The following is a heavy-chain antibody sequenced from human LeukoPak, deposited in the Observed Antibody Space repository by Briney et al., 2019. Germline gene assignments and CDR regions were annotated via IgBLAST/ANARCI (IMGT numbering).Heavy chain of an antibody. J-gene: IGHJ6*02. D-gene: IGHD3-3*01. CDR3: ARGTHPLRFLEWLLEDYGMDV. Sequence: GASVKVSCKASGYTFTSYGISWVRQATGQGLEWMGWMNPNSGNTGYAQKFQGRVTMTRNTSISTAYMELSSLRSEDTAVYYCARGTHPLRFLEWLLEDYGMDVWGQGTTVTVSS. V-gene: IGHV1-8*02. CDR1: GYTFTSYG. CDR2: MNPNSGNT.